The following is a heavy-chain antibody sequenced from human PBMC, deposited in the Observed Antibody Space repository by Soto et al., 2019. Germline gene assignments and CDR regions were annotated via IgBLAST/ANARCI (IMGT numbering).Heavy chain of an antibody. D-gene: IGHD2-2*01. CDR2: ISYDGSNK. Sequence: QVQLVESGGGVVQPGRSLRLSCAASGFTFSSYGMHWVRQAPGKGLEWVAVISYDGSNKYYADSVKGRFTISRDNSKNTLYLQMNSLRAEDTAVYYCAKSIVVVPAAIKFCPPYYYYGMDVWGQGTTVTVSS. V-gene: IGHV3-30*18. J-gene: IGHJ6*02. CDR1: GFTFSSYG. CDR3: AKSIVVVPAAIKFCPPYYYYGMDV.